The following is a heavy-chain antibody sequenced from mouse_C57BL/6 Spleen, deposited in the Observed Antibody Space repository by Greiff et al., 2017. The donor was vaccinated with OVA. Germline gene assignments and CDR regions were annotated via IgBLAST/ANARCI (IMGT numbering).Heavy chain of an antibody. CDR3: ARDAPVYYGYDGEFAY. D-gene: IGHD2-2*01. V-gene: IGHV2-2*01. J-gene: IGHJ3*01. CDR2: IWSGGST. Sequence: VKLMESGPGLVQPSQSLSITCTVSGFSLTSYGVHWVRQSPGKGLEWLGVIWSGGSTDYNAAFISRLSISKDNSKSQVFFKMNSLQADDTAIYYCARDAPVYYGYDGEFAYWGQGTLVTVSA. CDR1: GFSLTSYG.